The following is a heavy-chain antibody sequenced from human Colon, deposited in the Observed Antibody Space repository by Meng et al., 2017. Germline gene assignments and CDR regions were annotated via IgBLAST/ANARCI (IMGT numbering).Heavy chain of an antibody. J-gene: IGHJ4*02. Sequence: QVLLQESGPGLVQPSQTLSLTCSVSGASVSSGPYYWSWIRQHPGKGLEWIGYIYYSGSTYYNPSLKSRVIISGDSSKNQFSLNLTSVTAADTAVYYCATEATLYYFDYWGQGALLTVSS. V-gene: IGHV4-31*03. CDR3: ATEATLYYFDY. D-gene: IGHD3-16*01. CDR2: IYYSGST. CDR1: GASVSSGPYY.